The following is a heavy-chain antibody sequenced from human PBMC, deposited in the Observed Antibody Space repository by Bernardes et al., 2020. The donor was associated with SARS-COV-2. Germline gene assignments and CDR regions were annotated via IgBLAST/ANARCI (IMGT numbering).Heavy chain of an antibody. CDR2: ISSTSSPM. D-gene: IGHD3-22*01. Sequence: WGSLRLSCAASGFTFSSYCMNWVRQAPGKGLEWVSAISSTSSPMFYADSVKGRFTIFRDNAKRSLYLQMNSLRAEDTAVYYCARVCYDSSGYWDYFDYWGQGNLVTVSS. CDR1: GFTFSSYC. CDR3: ARVCYDSSGYWDYFDY. J-gene: IGHJ4*02. V-gene: IGHV3-21*06.